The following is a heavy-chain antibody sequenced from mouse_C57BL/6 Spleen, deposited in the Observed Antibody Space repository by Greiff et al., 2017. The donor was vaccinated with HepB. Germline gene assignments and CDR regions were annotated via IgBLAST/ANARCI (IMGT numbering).Heavy chain of an antibody. V-gene: IGHV1-62-2*01. CDR2: FYPGSGSI. D-gene: IGHD2-4*01. J-gene: IGHJ1*03. Sequence: QVQLQQSGAELVKPGASVKLSCKASGYTFTEYTIHWVKQRSGQGLEWIGWFYPGSGSIKYNEKFKDKATLTADKSSSTVYMELSRLTSEDSAVYFCARHEERGYDYDEGVFDVWGTGTTVTVSS. CDR1: GYTFTEYT. CDR3: ARHEERGYDYDEGVFDV.